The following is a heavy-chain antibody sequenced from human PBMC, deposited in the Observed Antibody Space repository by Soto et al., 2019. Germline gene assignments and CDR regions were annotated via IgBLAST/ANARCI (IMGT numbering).Heavy chain of an antibody. D-gene: IGHD6-13*01. V-gene: IGHV3-23*01. CDR1: GFTFRNYA. J-gene: IGHJ4*02. CDR3: AKDQGSSWYEIDY. CDR2: ISGSGGST. Sequence: GGPLRLSFAASGFTFRNYAVTRLRQAPGQGLEWVSTISGSGGSTYYADSVKGRFTISRDNSKNTLYLQMNSLRAEDTAVYYCAKDQGSSWYEIDYWGQGTLVTVSS.